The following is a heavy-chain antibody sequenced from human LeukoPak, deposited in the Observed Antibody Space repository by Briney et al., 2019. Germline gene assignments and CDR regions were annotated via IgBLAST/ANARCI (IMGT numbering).Heavy chain of an antibody. D-gene: IGHD6-13*01. V-gene: IGHV4-59*12. J-gene: IGHJ6*02. Sequence: SETLSLTCTVSGGSISTSYWTWIWQPPGKGLEWIGYIYYSGSTYYNPSLKSRVTISVDTSKNQFSLKLSSVTAADTAVYYCARGSWDSSSWSGHYYGMDVWGQGTTVTVSS. CDR1: GGSISTSY. CDR3: ARGSWDSSSWSGHYYGMDV. CDR2: IYYSGST.